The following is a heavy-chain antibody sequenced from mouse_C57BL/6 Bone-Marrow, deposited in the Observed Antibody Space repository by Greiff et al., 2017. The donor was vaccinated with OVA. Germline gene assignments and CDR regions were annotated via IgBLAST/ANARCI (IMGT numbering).Heavy chain of an antibody. V-gene: IGHV6-6*01. CDR1: GFTFSDAW. Sequence: EVMLVESGGGLVQPGGSMKLSCAASGFTFSDAWMDWVRQSPEKGLEWVAEIRNKANNHATYYAESVKGRFTISRDDSKSSVYLQMNSLRAEDTGIYYCTRFYYDYDEAAMDYWGQGTSVTVSS. CDR3: TRFYYDYDEAAMDY. J-gene: IGHJ4*01. CDR2: IRNKANNHAT. D-gene: IGHD2-4*01.